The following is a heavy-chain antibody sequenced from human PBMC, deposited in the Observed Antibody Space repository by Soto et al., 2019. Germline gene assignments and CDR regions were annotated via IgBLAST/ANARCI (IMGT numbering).Heavy chain of an antibody. V-gene: IGHV4-34*01. Sequence: SETLSLTCTLSGGSFSCYYWSLIRQPPGKGLERIGEINHSGSTNYNPSLKSRVTISVDTSKNQFSLKLSSVTAADTAVYYCARGNDDSTRWDYWGQGTLVTVSS. CDR2: INHSGST. D-gene: IGHD3-3*01. CDR1: GGSFSCYY. CDR3: ARGNDDSTRWDY. J-gene: IGHJ4*02.